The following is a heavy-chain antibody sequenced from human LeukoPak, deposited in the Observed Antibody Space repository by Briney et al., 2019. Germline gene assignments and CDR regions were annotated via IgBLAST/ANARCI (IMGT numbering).Heavy chain of an antibody. V-gene: IGHV4-39*07. CDR1: GGSISSSSYY. CDR2: IYYSGST. D-gene: IGHD5-24*01. CDR3: ARVGRWLIPYFDY. Sequence: SETLPLTCTVSGGSISSSSYYWGWIRQPPGKGLEWIGSIYYSGSTYYNPSLKSRVTISVDTSKNQFSLKLSSVTAADTAVYYCARVGRWLIPYFDYWGQGTLVTVSS. J-gene: IGHJ4*02.